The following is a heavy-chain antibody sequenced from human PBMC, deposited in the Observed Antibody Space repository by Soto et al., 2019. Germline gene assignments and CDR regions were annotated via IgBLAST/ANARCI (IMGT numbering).Heavy chain of an antibody. Sequence: QITLKESGPTLVKPTQTLTLTCTFSGFSLSTSGMGVGWIRQPPGKALEWLALIYWDDDKHYSPSLKSRLTITKDTSKNQVVLTMTNMDPVDTATYYCAHRRAYCTGGSCYSIWFDPWGQGTLVTVSS. V-gene: IGHV2-5*02. J-gene: IGHJ5*02. D-gene: IGHD2-15*01. CDR3: AHRRAYCTGGSCYSIWFDP. CDR2: IYWDDDK. CDR1: GFSLSTSGMG.